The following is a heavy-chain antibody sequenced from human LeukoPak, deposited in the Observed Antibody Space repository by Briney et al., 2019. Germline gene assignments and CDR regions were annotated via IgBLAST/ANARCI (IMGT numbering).Heavy chain of an antibody. D-gene: IGHD2-2*01. J-gene: IGHJ4*02. V-gene: IGHV4-59*12. Sequence: SETLSLTCTVSGGSINSSYWTWIRQPPGKGLEWIGYIYHSGSTYYNPSLKSRVTISVDRSKNQFSLKLSSVTAADTAVYFCASYYCSSTSCYCDYWGQGTLVTVSS. CDR2: IYHSGST. CDR3: ASYYCSSTSCYCDY. CDR1: GGSINSSY.